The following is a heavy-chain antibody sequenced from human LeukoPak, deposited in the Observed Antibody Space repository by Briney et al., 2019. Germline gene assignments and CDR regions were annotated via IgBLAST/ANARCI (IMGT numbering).Heavy chain of an antibody. CDR2: VDSSGGFT. Sequence: GGSLRLSCAASGFSFSTHAMIWVRQAPGKGLEWVSGVDSSGGFTYDAGSVKGRFTISRDNSQSTLYLQMERLRVEDTAFYYCVKGSDPHHFNWFDPWGQGTLVTVSS. CDR3: VKGSDPHHFNWFDP. J-gene: IGHJ5*02. CDR1: GFSFSTHA. D-gene: IGHD3-3*02. V-gene: IGHV3-23*05.